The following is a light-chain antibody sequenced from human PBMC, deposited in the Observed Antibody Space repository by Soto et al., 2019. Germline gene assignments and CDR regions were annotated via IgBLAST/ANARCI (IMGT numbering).Light chain of an antibody. CDR1: QSISSW. CDR2: DAS. V-gene: IGKV1-5*01. J-gene: IGKJ1*01. CDR3: QQYNSYPWT. Sequence: DIQMTQSPSTLSASVGDRVTITCRASQSISSWLAWYQQKPGKAPKLLIYDASSLESGVPSRFRGSGSGTEFTLTIGSLLPDGFATYYCQQYNSYPWTFGQGTKVEIK.